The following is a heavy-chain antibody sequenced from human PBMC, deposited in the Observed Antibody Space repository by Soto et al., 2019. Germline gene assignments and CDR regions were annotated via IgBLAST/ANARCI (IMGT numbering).Heavy chain of an antibody. CDR2: IYYSGST. CDR1: GGSISSYY. Sequence: PSETLSLTCTVSGGSISSYYWSWIRQPPGKGLEWIGYIYYSGSTNYNPSLKSRVTISVDTSKNQFSLKLSSVTAADTAVYYCARGYCSGGSCYSSRGPFDYWGQGTLVTVSS. CDR3: ARGYCSGGSCYSSRGPFDY. V-gene: IGHV4-59*01. J-gene: IGHJ4*02. D-gene: IGHD2-15*01.